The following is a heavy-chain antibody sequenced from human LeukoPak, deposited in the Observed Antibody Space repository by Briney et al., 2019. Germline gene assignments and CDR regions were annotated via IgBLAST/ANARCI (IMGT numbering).Heavy chain of an antibody. V-gene: IGHV3-13*01. CDR3: ATGSYYDFWSGYYTPVRYFDY. Sequence: GGSLRLSCAASGFTFSSYDMHWVRQATGKGLEWVSAIGTAGDTYYPGSVKGRFTISRENAKNSLYLQMNSLRAEDTAVYYCATGSYYDFWSGYYTPVRYFDYWGRGTLVTVSS. D-gene: IGHD3-3*01. CDR1: GFTFSSYD. J-gene: IGHJ4*02. CDR2: IGTAGDT.